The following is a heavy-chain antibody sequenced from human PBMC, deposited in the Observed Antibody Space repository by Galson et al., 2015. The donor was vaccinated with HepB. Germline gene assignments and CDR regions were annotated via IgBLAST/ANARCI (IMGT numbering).Heavy chain of an antibody. J-gene: IGHJ4*02. V-gene: IGHV3-30-3*01. D-gene: IGHD3-3*01. CDR1: GFTFSSQA. CDR3: ARESFGVVNLDY. Sequence: SLRLSCAASGFTFSSQAIHWVRQAPGKGLEWVAVISSAGSNKYYADSVKGRFTISRDNSKNTLYLQMNSLRPEDTAVYSCARESFGVVNLDYWGQGTTVTVSS. CDR2: ISSAGSNK.